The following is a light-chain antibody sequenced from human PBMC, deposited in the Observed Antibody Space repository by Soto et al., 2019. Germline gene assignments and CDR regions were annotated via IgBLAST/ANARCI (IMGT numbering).Light chain of an antibody. CDR1: SSNIGTNA. CDR2: NNN. CDR3: AAWDDSLNSYV. Sequence: QSVLTQPPSASGTPGQRVTISCSGGSSNIGTNAVNWYQQPPGTAPKLLIYNNNHRPSGVPDLFSGSKSGTSASLAISGLQSDDDADYYCAAWDDSLNSYVFGTGTKLTVL. V-gene: IGLV1-44*01. J-gene: IGLJ1*01.